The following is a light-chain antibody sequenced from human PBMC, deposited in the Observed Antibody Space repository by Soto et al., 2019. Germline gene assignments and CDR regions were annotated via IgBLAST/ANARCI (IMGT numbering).Light chain of an antibody. J-gene: IGKJ4*01. Sequence: DIVMTQSPDSLAVSLGERATINCKSSQSVFSNSNKVDCLAWFQQKPGQPPHLLIYRASTRESGVPDRFSGSGSGTDFTLSVSSLQAEDGSDYYCQQYLGARLTFGGGTKVAIK. CDR1: QSVFSNSNKVDC. CDR2: RAS. V-gene: IGKV4-1*01. CDR3: QQYLGARLT.